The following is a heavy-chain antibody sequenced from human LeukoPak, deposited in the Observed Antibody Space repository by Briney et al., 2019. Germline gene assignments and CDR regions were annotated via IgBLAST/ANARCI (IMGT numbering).Heavy chain of an antibody. J-gene: IGHJ4*02. D-gene: IGHD2-15*01. Sequence: GXLRLSXAASGLTFSSYAMSWVRQAPGKGLEWVSVISGSGDNTYYADSVKGRFTISRENSKNTLYLKMNSLRAEDTAVYYCAKDSSASCYSPLDYWGQGTLVTVSS. V-gene: IGHV3-23*01. CDR3: AKDSSASCYSPLDY. CDR2: ISGSGDNT. CDR1: GLTFSSYA.